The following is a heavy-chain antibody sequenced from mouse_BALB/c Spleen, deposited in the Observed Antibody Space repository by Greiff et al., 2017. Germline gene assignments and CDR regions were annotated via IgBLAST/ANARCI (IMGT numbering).Heavy chain of an antibody. V-gene: IGHV3-2*02. J-gene: IGHJ4*01. Sequence: VQLKESGPGLVKPSQSLSLTCTVTGYSITSDYAWNWIRQFPGNKLEWMGYISYSGSTSYNPSLKSRISITRDTSKNQFFLQLNSVTTEDTATYYCAKGGLVGAMDYWGQGTSVTVSS. CDR3: AKGGLVGAMDY. CDR1: GYSITSDYA. CDR2: ISYSGST. D-gene: IGHD3-1*01.